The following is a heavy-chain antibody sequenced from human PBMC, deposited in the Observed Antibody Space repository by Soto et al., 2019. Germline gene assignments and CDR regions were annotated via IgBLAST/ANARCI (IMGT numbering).Heavy chain of an antibody. V-gene: IGHV1-69*01. CDR1: GGTLSRSA. Sequence: QLQLVQSGAEVKKPGSSVKVSCKASGGTLSRSAISWVRQAPGQGLEWMGGIIPIFGPAIYAQKFRGRVSIIADESTRTAYMEMSSLRSDDTAVYYCGTGSSWTKVESWGQGTLVTVSS. D-gene: IGHD6-13*01. CDR3: GTGSSWTKVES. CDR2: IIPIFGPA. J-gene: IGHJ4*02.